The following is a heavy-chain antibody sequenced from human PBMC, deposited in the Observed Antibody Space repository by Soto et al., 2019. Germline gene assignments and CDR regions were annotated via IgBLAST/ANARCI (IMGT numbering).Heavy chain of an antibody. CDR1: GFKFTSSA. J-gene: IGHJ4*02. V-gene: IGHV3-23*01. CDR2: ISNIWGST. CDR3: ARAVVGAARFDY. Sequence: PGGALRLPCAAAGFKFTSSAMSGVRQAPGEGLEWVSVISNIWGSTVYADSVKGRFTISRDNSKNTLYLQMNSLRAEDTAVYDGARAVVGAARFDYWGQGTLVTVS. D-gene: IGHD2-15*01.